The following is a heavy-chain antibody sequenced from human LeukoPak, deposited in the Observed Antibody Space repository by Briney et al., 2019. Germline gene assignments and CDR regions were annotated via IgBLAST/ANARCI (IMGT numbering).Heavy chain of an antibody. CDR3: AREEGYDILTGYYTY. CDR2: ISYDGSNK. Sequence: PGGSLRLPCAASGFTFSSYAMHRVRQAPGKGLEWVAVISYDGSNKYYADSVKGRFTISRDNSKNTLYLQMNSLRAEDTAVYYCAREEGYDILTGYYTYWGQGTLVTVSS. V-gene: IGHV3-30-3*01. D-gene: IGHD3-9*01. J-gene: IGHJ4*02. CDR1: GFTFSSYA.